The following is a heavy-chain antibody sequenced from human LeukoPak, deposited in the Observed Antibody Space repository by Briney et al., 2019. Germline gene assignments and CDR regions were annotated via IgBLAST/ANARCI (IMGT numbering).Heavy chain of an antibody. CDR3: ARHVPVLRYFDWLNTHFDY. CDR2: IYYSGST. V-gene: IGHV4-59*08. J-gene: IGHJ4*02. Sequence: AGGSLRLSCAASGFTFSDYYMSWIRQAPGKGLEWIGYIYYSGSTNYNPSLKSRVTISVDTSKNQFSLKLSSVTAADTAVYYCARHVPVLRYFDWLNTHFDYWGQGTLVTVSS. D-gene: IGHD3-9*01. CDR1: GFTFSDYY.